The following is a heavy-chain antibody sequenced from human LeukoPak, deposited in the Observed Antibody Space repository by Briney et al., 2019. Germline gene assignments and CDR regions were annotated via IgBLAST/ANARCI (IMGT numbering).Heavy chain of an antibody. CDR3: TTDRRREYNPDC. J-gene: IGHJ4*01. V-gene: IGHV3-15*01. CDR2: IKSETDGRTT. D-gene: IGHD5-12*01. CDR1: GFTFSKAW. Sequence: GGSLRLSCAASGFTFSKAWMSWVRQAPGRGLEWVGRIKSETDGRTTDYAAPVKGRFTISRDDSKATLYLQMNSLQTEDTAVCYCTTDRRREYNPDCWGQGTLVNVFS.